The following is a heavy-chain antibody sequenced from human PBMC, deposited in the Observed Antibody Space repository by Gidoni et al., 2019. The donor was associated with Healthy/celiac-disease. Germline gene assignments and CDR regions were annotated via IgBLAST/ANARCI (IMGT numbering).Heavy chain of an antibody. J-gene: IGHJ4*02. CDR3: ARGRATTVHFDY. CDR2: INAGNGNT. CDR1: GYTFTSYA. D-gene: IGHD5-12*01. Sequence: QVQLVQSGAEVKKPGASVKVSCKAPGYTFTSYAMHWVRQAPGQRLEWMGWINAGNGNTKYSQKFQGRVTITRDTSASTAYMELSSLRSEDTAMYYCARGRATTVHFDYWGQGTLVTVSS. V-gene: IGHV1-3*01.